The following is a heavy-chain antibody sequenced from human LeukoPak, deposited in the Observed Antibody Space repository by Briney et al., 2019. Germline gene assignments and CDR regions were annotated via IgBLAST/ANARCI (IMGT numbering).Heavy chain of an antibody. V-gene: IGHV1-2*02. D-gene: IGHD3-9*01. J-gene: IGHJ5*02. CDR3: ARAGTALRDLDWFPFDP. CDR1: GYTFTCYY. CDR2: IIPNSGGT. Sequence: ASVKVSCKASGYTFTCYYMHWVRHAPGQGLELMGWIIPNSGGTNYAQKFQGRVTMTRDTSISTTYMELSRLRSDDTAVYCCARAGTALRDLDWFPFDPWGKGTLVTVSS.